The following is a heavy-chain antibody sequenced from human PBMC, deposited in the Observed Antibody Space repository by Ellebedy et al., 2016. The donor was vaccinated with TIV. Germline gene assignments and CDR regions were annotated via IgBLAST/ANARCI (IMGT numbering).Heavy chain of an antibody. CDR2: INPSGDST. CDR3: ARDNGKGSFDY. Sequence: ASVKVSCKASGDTFTSHYMQWVRQAPGQGLEWLGRINPSGDSTIYAQKFQGRVTMTRDTSTSTVYIQLSSLRSEDTAVYYCARDNGKGSFDYWGQGTLVIVSS. J-gene: IGHJ4*02. V-gene: IGHV1-46*01. CDR1: GDTFTSHY. D-gene: IGHD2-8*01.